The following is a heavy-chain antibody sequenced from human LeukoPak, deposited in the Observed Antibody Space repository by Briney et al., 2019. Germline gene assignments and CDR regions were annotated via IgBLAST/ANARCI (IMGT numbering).Heavy chain of an antibody. CDR3: AKGSTSSYLIDY. V-gene: IGHV3-43*01. J-gene: IGHJ4*02. CDR2: ISWDGGST. D-gene: IGHD2-2*01. Sequence: GGSLRLSCAASGFTFSSYGMSWVRQAPGKGLEWVSLISWDGGSTYYADSVKGRFTISRDNSKNSLYLQMNSLRTEDTALYYCAKGSTSSYLIDYWGQGTLVTVSS. CDR1: GFTFSSYG.